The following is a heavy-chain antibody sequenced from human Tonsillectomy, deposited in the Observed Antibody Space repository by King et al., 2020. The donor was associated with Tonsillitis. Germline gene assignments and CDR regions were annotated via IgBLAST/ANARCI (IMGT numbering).Heavy chain of an antibody. J-gene: IGHJ6*02. D-gene: IGHD2-8*01. Sequence: QLVQSGGGLVQPGRSLRLSCTASGFTFDDYAMSWFRQAPGKGLEWVGFIRSKAYGGTTEYAASVKGRFTISRDDSKSIAYLKMNSLKTEDTAVYSCNRDLVYSPDYYYYYGMDVWGQGTTVTVSS. CDR2: IRSKAYGGTT. V-gene: IGHV3-49*03. CDR3: NRDLVYSPDYYYYYGMDV. CDR1: GFTFDDYA.